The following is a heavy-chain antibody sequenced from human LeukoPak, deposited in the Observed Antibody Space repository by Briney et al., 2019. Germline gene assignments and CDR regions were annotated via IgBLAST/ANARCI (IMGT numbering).Heavy chain of an antibody. J-gene: IGHJ6*03. D-gene: IGHD4-17*01. CDR1: GYTFTSYG. CDR3: ARADYGDYGDPDYYYYYYMDV. V-gene: IGHV1-8*02. CDR2: MNPNSGNT. Sequence: ASVKVSCKASGYTFTSYGISWVRQATGQGLEWMGWMNPNSGNTGYAQKFQGRVTMTRNTSISTAYMELSSLRSEDTAVYYCARADYGDYGDPDYYYYYYMDVWGKGTTVTISS.